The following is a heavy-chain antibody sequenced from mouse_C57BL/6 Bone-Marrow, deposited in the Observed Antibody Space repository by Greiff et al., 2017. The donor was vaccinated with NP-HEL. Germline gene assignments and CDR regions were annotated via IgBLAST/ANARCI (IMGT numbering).Heavy chain of an antibody. CDR2: INPYNGDT. D-gene: IGHD2-4*01. Sequence: EVQLVESGPELVKPGDSVKISCKASGYSFTGYFMNWVMQSHGKSLEWIGRINPYNGDTFYNQKFKGKATLTVDKSSSTAHMELRSLTSEDSAVYYCAREGAAIYYDYLFAYWGQGTLVTVSA. CDR1: GYSFTGYF. J-gene: IGHJ3*01. V-gene: IGHV1-20*01. CDR3: AREGAAIYYDYLFAY.